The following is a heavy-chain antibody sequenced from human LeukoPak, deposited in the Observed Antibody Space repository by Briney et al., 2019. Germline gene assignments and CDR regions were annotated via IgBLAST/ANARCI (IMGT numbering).Heavy chain of an antibody. CDR1: GFTFSSYG. Sequence: GGSLRLSCAASGFTFSSYGMHWVRQAPGKGLEWVAVIWYDGSNKYYADSVKGRFTISRDNSKNTLYLQMNSLRAEDTAVYYCARDLRDYYYDSSGYPDYWGQGTLVTVSS. J-gene: IGHJ4*02. CDR2: IWYDGSNK. CDR3: ARDLRDYYYDSSGYPDY. V-gene: IGHV3-33*01. D-gene: IGHD3-22*01.